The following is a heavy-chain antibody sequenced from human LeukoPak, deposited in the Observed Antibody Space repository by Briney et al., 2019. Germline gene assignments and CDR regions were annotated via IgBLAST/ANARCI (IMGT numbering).Heavy chain of an antibody. J-gene: IGHJ4*02. D-gene: IGHD4-11*01. CDR2: IYSGGET. CDR3: VRDYSNFVQGD. V-gene: IGHV4-39*02. Sequence: SETLSLTCTVSAGSIGSYYWSWIRQSPGKGLEWIGSIYSGGETHYNPSLNSRVTIFLDTSKNRFSLNLISVTATDTAVYYCVRDYSNFVQGDWGQGTLVTVSS. CDR1: AGSIGSYY.